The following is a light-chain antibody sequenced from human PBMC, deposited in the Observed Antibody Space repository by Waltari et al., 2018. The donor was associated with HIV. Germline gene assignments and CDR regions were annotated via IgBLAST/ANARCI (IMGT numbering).Light chain of an antibody. Sequence: QSVLTQPPSVSGAPGQRVTISCTGSSSNIGAGYDVHWYQQLPGTAPKLLIYAKNNRASWCPDRFPGSKFGPSASLAITGLQAEDEANYYCQSYDSGLSGSVFGGGTKLTVL. CDR2: AKN. V-gene: IGLV1-40*01. J-gene: IGLJ2*01. CDR3: QSYDSGLSGSV. CDR1: SSNIGAGYD.